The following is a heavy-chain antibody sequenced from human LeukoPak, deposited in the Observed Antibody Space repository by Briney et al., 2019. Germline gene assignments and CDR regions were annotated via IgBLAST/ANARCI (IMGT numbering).Heavy chain of an antibody. Sequence: SSETLSLTCTVSGGSISSYYWSWIRQPPGKGLEWIGYIYYSGSTNYNPSLKSRVTISLDTSNNQFSLNLTSVTAADTAVYYCARFTPQGYGWGGYNRFDPWGQGTLVTVSS. CDR2: IYYSGST. J-gene: IGHJ5*02. CDR3: ARFTPQGYGWGGYNRFDP. CDR1: GGSISSYY. V-gene: IGHV4-59*01. D-gene: IGHD3-16*01.